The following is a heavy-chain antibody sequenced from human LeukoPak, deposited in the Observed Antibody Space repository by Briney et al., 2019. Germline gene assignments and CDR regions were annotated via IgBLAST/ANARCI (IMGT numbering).Heavy chain of an antibody. D-gene: IGHD5-24*01. J-gene: IGHJ4*02. CDR1: GFTFSDYY. CDR3: ARDSHRWLQRGVTFDY. V-gene: IGHV3-11*01. CDR2: ISSSGSTI. Sequence: GGSLRLSCAASGFTFSDYYMSWIRQAPGKGLEWVSYISSSGSTIYYADSVKGRFTISRDNAKNSLYLQMNSLRAEDTAVYYCARDSHRWLQRGVTFDYWGQGTLPRLSS.